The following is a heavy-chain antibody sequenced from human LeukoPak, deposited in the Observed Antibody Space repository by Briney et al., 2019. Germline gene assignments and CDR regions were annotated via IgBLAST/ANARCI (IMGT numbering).Heavy chain of an antibody. V-gene: IGHV3-21*01. Sequence: GGSLRLSCAASGFTFSTYNMNWVRQAPGKGLEWVSSITSSSSYIYYADSVKGRFTISRDNAKNSLYQQMNSLRAEDTAVYYCARDPYSGGYGDYYYYYMDLWGQGTTVTISS. J-gene: IGHJ6*03. CDR2: ITSSSSYI. CDR3: ARDPYSGGYGDYYYYYMDL. D-gene: IGHD1-26*01. CDR1: GFTFSTYN.